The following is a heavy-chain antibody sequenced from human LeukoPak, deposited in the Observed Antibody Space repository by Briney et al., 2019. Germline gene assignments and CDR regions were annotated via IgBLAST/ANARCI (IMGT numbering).Heavy chain of an antibody. D-gene: IGHD3-10*01. Sequence: GGSLRLSCTASGFTFGDYAMSWFRQLEWVGFIRSKAYGGTTEYAASVKGRFTISRDDSKNTLNLQMNSLKTEDTAVYYCTTGIRGDWGQGTLVTVSS. V-gene: IGHV3-49*03. CDR2: IRSKAYGGTT. CDR1: GFTFGDYA. J-gene: IGHJ4*02. CDR3: TTGIRGD.